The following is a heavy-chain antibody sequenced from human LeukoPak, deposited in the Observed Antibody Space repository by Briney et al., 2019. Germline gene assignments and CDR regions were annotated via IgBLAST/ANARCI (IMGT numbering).Heavy chain of an antibody. CDR2: INTGNGNT. CDR3: ARDRAMADY. Sequence: ASVTVSCTASGYIFTSYPIHLVRQAPGQRLEWMGWINTGNGNTKYSQKFEGRVTVTRDTSATAAYMELSSLRSEDTAVYYCARDRAMADYWGQGTLVTVSS. J-gene: IGHJ4*02. D-gene: IGHD5-18*01. CDR1: GYIFTSYP. V-gene: IGHV1-3*04.